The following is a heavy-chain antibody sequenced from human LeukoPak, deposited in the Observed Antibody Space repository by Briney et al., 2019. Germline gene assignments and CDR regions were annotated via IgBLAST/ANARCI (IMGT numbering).Heavy chain of an antibody. Sequence: ASVKVSCKASGYTFTGYYMHWVRQAPGQGLEWMGWINPNSGGTNYAQKLQGRVTMTTDTSTSTAYMELRSLRSDDTAVYYCARGPPVWGSYRYTFDYWGQGTLVTVSS. J-gene: IGHJ4*02. CDR2: INPNSGGT. CDR1: GYTFTGYY. D-gene: IGHD3-16*02. CDR3: ARGPPVWGSYRYTFDY. V-gene: IGHV1-2*02.